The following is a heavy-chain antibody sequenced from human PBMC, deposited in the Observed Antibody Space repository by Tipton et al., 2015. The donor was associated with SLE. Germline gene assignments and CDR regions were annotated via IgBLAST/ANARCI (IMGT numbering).Heavy chain of an antibody. CDR1: GFIFRDYD. D-gene: IGHD2-15*01. CDR2: IYYSGST. CDR3: ARLRDIVLY. J-gene: IGHJ4*02. V-gene: IGHV4-38-2*01. Sequence: LRLSCVGSGFIFRDYDMDWVRQAPGKGLEWIGSIYYSGSTYYNPSLKSRVTISVDTSKNQFSLKLSSVTAADTAVYYCARLRDIVLYWGQGTLVTVSS.